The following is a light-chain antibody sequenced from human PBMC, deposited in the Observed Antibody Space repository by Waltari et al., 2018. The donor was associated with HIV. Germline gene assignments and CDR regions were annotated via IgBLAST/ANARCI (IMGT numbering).Light chain of an antibody. CDR1: SSNIGTSY. CDR2: DTN. V-gene: IGLV1-51*01. Sequence: QSILTQPPSVSAAPGQRVTISCSGSSSNIGTSYVSWYQHFPGPAPKLLIYDTNKRPSGIPDRFSGSKSGTSATLGITGLQTGDEADYYCGTWDSRLSAFVLGTGTSVTVL. J-gene: IGLJ1*01. CDR3: GTWDSRLSAFV.